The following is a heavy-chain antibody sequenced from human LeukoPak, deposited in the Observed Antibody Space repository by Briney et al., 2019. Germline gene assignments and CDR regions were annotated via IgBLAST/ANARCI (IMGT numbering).Heavy chain of an antibody. J-gene: IGHJ4*02. V-gene: IGHV5-10-1*01. CDR3: ARQRYYDSSGYRPASPEYYFDY. CDR2: IDPSDSYT. D-gene: IGHD3-22*01. CDR1: GYSFTSYW. Sequence: GESLQISCKGSGYSFTSYWISWVRQMPGKGLEWMGRIDPSDSYTNYSPSFQGHVTISADKSISTAYLQWSSLKASDTAMYYCARQRYYDSSGYRPASPEYYFDYWGQGTLVTVSS.